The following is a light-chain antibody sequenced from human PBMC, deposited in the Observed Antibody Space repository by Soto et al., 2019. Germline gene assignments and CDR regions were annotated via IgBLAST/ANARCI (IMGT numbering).Light chain of an antibody. J-gene: IGLJ2*01. V-gene: IGLV1-40*01. CDR1: SSNIGAGYD. CDR2: GNS. Sequence: QSVLTQPPSVSGAPGQRCTISCTASSSNIGAGYDVHWYQQLPGTAPKLLIYGNSNRPSGVPDRFSGSKSGTSASLAITGLQAEDEADYSCQSYDSSLSGSRVFGGGTKLTVL. CDR3: QSYDSSLSGSRV.